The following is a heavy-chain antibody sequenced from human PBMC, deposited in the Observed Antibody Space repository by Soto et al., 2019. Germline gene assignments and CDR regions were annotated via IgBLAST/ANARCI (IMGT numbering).Heavy chain of an antibody. CDR1: GFTFSSYA. CDR3: HPNRVVVVAATGWFDP. D-gene: IGHD2-15*01. Sequence: AGGSLRLSCAASGFTFSSYAMSWVRQAPGKGLEWVSAISGSGGSTYYADSVKGRFTISRDNSKNTLYLQMNSLRAEDTAVYYCHPNRVVVVAATGWFDPWGQGTLVTVSS. V-gene: IGHV3-23*01. J-gene: IGHJ5*02. CDR2: ISGSGGST.